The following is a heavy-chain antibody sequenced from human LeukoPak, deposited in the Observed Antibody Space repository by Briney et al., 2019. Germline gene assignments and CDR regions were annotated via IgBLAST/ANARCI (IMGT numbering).Heavy chain of an antibody. CDR3: ASPYCSGGTCYAHDAFDI. CDR2: ISVYNGNT. V-gene: IGHV1-18*01. D-gene: IGHD2-15*01. Sequence: ASVKVSCKASGYTFTSYGISWVRQAPGQGLEWMGWISVYNGNTNYAQKLQGRVTMTTDTSTSTAYMELRSLRSDDTAVYYCASPYCSGGTCYAHDAFDIWGQGAMVTVSS. CDR1: GYTFTSYG. J-gene: IGHJ3*02.